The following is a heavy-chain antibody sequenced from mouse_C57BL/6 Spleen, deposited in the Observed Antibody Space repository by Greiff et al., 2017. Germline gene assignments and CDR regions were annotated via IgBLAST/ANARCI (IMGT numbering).Heavy chain of an antibody. CDR1: GFTFSSYG. Sequence: DVMLVESGGDLVKPGGSLKLSCAASGFTFSSYGMSWVRQTPDKRLEWVATISSGGSYTYYPDSVKGRFPISRDNAKNTLYLQMSSLKSEDTAMYYCARQEDYGISYGGWFAYWGQGTLVTVSA. J-gene: IGHJ3*01. D-gene: IGHD1-1*01. CDR2: ISSGGSYT. V-gene: IGHV5-6*02. CDR3: ARQEDYGISYGGWFAY.